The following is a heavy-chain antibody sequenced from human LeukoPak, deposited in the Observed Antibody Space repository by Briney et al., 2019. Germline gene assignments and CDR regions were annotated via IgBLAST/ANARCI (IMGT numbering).Heavy chain of an antibody. J-gene: IGHJ5*02. CDR2: INAGNGNT. Sequence: GASVKVSCKASGYTFTSYAMHWVRQAPGQRLEWMGWINAGNGNTKYSQKFQGRVTMTRDTSTSTVYMELSSLRSEDTAVYYCARAPTRIAVAGTSSNWFDPWGQGTLVTVSS. D-gene: IGHD6-19*01. CDR3: ARAPTRIAVAGTSSNWFDP. CDR1: GYTFTSYA. V-gene: IGHV1-3*01.